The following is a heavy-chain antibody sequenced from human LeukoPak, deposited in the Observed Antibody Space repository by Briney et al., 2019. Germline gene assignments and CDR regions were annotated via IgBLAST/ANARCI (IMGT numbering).Heavy chain of an antibody. J-gene: IGHJ4*02. CDR2: MSYDGRNI. V-gene: IGHV3-30*19. Sequence: PGGSLRLSCAASGFTFSSYDMHWVRQAPGKGPEWVAVMSYDGRNIYYADSVKGRFTISRDNSKNTLYLQMNSLTREDTAVYYCARAGYSDYVGVTYFDFWGQGTRVTVSS. D-gene: IGHD4-11*01. CDR3: ARAGYSDYVGVTYFDF. CDR1: GFTFSSYD.